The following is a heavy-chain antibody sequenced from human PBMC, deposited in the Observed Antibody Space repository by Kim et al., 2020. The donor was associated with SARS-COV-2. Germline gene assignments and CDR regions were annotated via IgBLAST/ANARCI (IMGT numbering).Heavy chain of an antibody. CDR1: GYTFTDYF. V-gene: IGHV1-2*02. Sequence: ASVKVSCKASGYTFTDYFMHWVRQAPGQGPEWMGWINPNSGGANYAQTFQGRVTMTRDTSINTAYLEVNRLTSDDTAVYYCARGLVATSQLNYWGQGTLVTVSS. CDR2: INPNSGGA. D-gene: IGHD5-12*01. J-gene: IGHJ4*02. CDR3: ARGLVATSQLNY.